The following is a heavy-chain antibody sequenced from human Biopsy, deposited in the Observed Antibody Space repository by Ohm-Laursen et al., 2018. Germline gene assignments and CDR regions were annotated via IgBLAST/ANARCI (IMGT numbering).Heavy chain of an antibody. CDR1: GFTFSASA. CDR2: IRSKAKSYAT. D-gene: IGHD3-10*01. J-gene: IGHJ4*02. V-gene: IGHV3-73*01. Sequence: GSLRLSCTASGFTFSASAVHWVRQASGKGLEWVGHIRSKAKSYATAYAASVTGRFTISRDDSKNTTNLQMNSLKTEDTAVYYCTLEGAGFDNWGQGTLVTVSS. CDR3: TLEGAGFDN.